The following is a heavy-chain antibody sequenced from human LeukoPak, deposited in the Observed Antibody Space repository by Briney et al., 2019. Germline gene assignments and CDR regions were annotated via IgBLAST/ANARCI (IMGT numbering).Heavy chain of an antibody. CDR1: GFTFNYYA. CDR3: ARHDSFIPY. Sequence: GGSLILSCAASGFTFNYYAMSWVRQAPGKGLEWVSGISDNEGRTYYTDSVKGRFTISRDKTKNTVFLQMHNLRADDTAVYFCARHDSFIPYWGQGALVTVSS. V-gene: IGHV3-23*01. D-gene: IGHD5-18*01. CDR2: ISDNEGRT. J-gene: IGHJ4*02.